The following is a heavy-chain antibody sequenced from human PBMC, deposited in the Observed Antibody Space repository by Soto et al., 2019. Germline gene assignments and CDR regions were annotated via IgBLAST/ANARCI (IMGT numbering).Heavy chain of an antibody. CDR3: AGDGAVGALDI. J-gene: IGHJ3*02. D-gene: IGHD3-16*01. V-gene: IGHV1-18*01. CDR1: GYTFTSYG. Sequence: QVQLVQSGAEVKKPGASVKVSCQASGYTFTSYGISWVRQAPGQGLEWMGWISAFNGKANYAQKLQGRVTMTTDKPTSTAYMEMRSLRSDDTAVYYCAGDGAVGALDIWGQGTMVTVSS. CDR2: ISAFNGKA.